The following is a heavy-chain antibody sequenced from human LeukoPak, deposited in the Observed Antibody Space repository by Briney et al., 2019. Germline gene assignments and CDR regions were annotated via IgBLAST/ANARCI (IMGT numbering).Heavy chain of an antibody. CDR2: IYSGGNT. CDR1: GFIVSSNY. CDR3: ASQTTVKYYFDY. D-gene: IGHD4-17*01. J-gene: IGHJ4*02. Sequence: GGSLRLSCAASGFIVSSNYMSWVRQAPGKGLEWVSVIYSGGNTDYADSVKGRFTISRDNSKNTLYLQMNSLRAEDTAVYYCASQTTVKYYFDYWGQGTLVTVSS. V-gene: IGHV3-53*01.